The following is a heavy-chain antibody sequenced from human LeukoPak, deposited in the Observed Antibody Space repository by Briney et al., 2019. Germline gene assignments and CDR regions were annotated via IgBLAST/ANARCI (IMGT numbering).Heavy chain of an antibody. CDR1: RGTFSSYA. Sequence: ASVKVSCKASRGTFSSYAISWVRQAPGQGLEWMGGIIPIFGTANYAQKFQGRVTITADESTSTAYMELSSLRSEDTAVYYCARGSSGYRADEYYFDYWGQGTLVTVSS. V-gene: IGHV1-69*13. CDR2: IIPIFGTA. J-gene: IGHJ4*02. D-gene: IGHD3-22*01. CDR3: ARGSSGYRADEYYFDY.